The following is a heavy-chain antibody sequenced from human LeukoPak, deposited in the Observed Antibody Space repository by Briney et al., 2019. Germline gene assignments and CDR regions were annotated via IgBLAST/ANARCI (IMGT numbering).Heavy chain of an antibody. D-gene: IGHD2-15*01. CDR3: AKDGGDIVVVVAATSWFDP. CDR1: GFTFSSYS. J-gene: IGHJ5*02. CDR2: ISSSSSTI. V-gene: IGHV3-48*01. Sequence: GGSLRLSCAASGFTFSSYSMNWVRQAPGKGLEWVSYISSSSSTIYYADSVKGRFTISRDNSKNTLYLQMNSLRAEDTAVYYCAKDGGDIVVVVAATSWFDPWGQGTLVTVSS.